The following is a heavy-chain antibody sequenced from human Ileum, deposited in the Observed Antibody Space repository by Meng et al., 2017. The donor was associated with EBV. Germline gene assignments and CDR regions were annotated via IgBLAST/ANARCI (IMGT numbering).Heavy chain of an antibody. CDR3: ARGTGTTFA. D-gene: IGHD1-1*01. V-gene: IGHV4-61*01. J-gene: IGHJ5*02. Sequence: VQPYVAGPGIVEASETLSLLCTVSGGSGTSGSYYCGWIRQPPGEGLEWIGYIYYTGSTNYNPSLKSRVTISVDTSKNQFSLNLTSVTAADTAVYYCARGTGTTFAWGQGTLVTVSS. CDR1: GGSGTSGSYY. CDR2: IYYTGST.